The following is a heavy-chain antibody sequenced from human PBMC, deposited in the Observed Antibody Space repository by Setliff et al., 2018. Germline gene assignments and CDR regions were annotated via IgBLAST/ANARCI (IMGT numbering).Heavy chain of an antibody. CDR3: ARTSTARYFDL. J-gene: IGHJ2*01. D-gene: IGHD2-2*01. Sequence: SGTLSLTCAVYGGSFSNYYWGWVRQSPGKGLEWIASVYYSGTTYYNPSLESRFTMSLDTSKSHFSLNLHSVTAADKAVYYCARTSTARYFDLWGRGTLVTVSS. V-gene: IGHV4-39*02. CDR1: GGSFSNYY. CDR2: VYYSGTT.